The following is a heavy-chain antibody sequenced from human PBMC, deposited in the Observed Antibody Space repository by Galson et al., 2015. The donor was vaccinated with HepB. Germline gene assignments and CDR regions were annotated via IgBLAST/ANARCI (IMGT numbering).Heavy chain of an antibody. Sequence: SVKVSCKASGGTFSKYAITWVRQAPGQGLEWMGGIIPIFGTANYAQKFQGRVTMTADESTSTAHMELGSLRSEDTAVYYCARDRIAVTGSYWYFDLWGRGTLVTVSS. CDR2: IIPIFGTA. D-gene: IGHD6-19*01. J-gene: IGHJ2*01. CDR1: GGTFSKYA. CDR3: ARDRIAVTGSYWYFDL. V-gene: IGHV1-69*13.